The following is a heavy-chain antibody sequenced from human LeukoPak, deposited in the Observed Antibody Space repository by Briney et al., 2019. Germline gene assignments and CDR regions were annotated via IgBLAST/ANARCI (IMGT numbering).Heavy chain of an antibody. CDR2: ISSNGGST. Sequence: GESLKISCAASGFTFSSYAMHWVRQAPGKGLEYVSAISSNGGSTYYANSVKGRFTISRDNSKNTLYLQMGSLRAEDMAVYYCARVRAGYGDYDYWGQGTLVTVSS. CDR1: GFTFSSYA. CDR3: ARVRAGYGDYDY. J-gene: IGHJ4*02. D-gene: IGHD4-17*01. V-gene: IGHV3-64*01.